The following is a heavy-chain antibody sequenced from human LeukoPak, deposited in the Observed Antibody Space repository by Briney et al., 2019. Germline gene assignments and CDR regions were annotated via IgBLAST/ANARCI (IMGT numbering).Heavy chain of an antibody. CDR2: IRGGGVNI. J-gene: IGHJ4*02. Sequence: PGGSLRLSCAASGFTFSSCAMSWVRQAPGKGLEWVSSIRGGGVNIQYAVSVKGRFTISRDNSNNTLHLQMNSLRVEDTAFYYWAKGFFGSGNYFNGVFDSWGQGALVTVSS. CDR1: GFTFSSCA. CDR3: AKGFFGSGNYFNGVFDS. D-gene: IGHD3-10*01. V-gene: IGHV3-23*01.